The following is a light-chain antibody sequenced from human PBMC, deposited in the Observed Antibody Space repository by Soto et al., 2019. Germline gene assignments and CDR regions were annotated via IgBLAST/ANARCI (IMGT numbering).Light chain of an antibody. J-gene: IGLJ2*01. V-gene: IGLV1-40*01. CDR1: SSNIGAGYD. CDR2: GNT. CDR3: LSFDSSLSVV. Sequence: QSVLTQPPSVSGAPGQRVTISCTGSSSNIGAGYDVHWYQQLPGRAPKLLIYGNTNRPSGVPDRFSGSKSGTSASLAITGSQAEDEADYYCLSFDSSLSVVFGGWTKVTVL.